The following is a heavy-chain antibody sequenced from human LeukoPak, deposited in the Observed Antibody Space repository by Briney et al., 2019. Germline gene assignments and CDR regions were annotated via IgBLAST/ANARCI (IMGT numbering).Heavy chain of an antibody. CDR3: AKDRPNFHENSGHYYRRDGDS. J-gene: IGHJ5*01. CDR2: MCGTAGCT. Sequence: GGSLTLSCKAPGYTFYMYAMSWVRQAPGKGLEWVASMCGTAGCTFYPDSVKGRFTISKDNSKNLLKQRMNSLTAEDTAIYYCAKDRPNFHENSGHYYRRDGDSWGQGTLVTVSS. D-gene: IGHD3-22*01. V-gene: IGHV3-23*01. CDR1: GYTFYMYA.